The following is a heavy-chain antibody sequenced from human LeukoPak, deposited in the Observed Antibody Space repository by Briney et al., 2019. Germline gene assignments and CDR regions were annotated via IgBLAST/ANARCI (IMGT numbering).Heavy chain of an antibody. V-gene: IGHV3-30*18. CDR2: ISYDGNIK. J-gene: IGHJ4*02. Sequence: GGSLRLSCAASGFTFSSDAMHWVRQAPGKGLEWVAFISYDGNIKRYADSVKGRFTISRDNYKHTLYLQMNRLSAEDTAVYHCAKDRSTTWACDYWGQGTLVTVSS. D-gene: IGHD1-14*01. CDR1: GFTFSSDA. CDR3: AKDRSTTWACDY.